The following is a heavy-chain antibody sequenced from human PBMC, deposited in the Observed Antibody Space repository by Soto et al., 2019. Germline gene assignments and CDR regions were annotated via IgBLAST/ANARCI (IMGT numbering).Heavy chain of an antibody. CDR3: ARGSSWGDSSHSPFPCFFDY. V-gene: IGHV1-2*02. J-gene: IGHJ4*01. CDR1: GYTFTGYY. CDR2: INPNSGGT. Sequence: ASVKVSCKGSGYTFTGYYMHWVRQAPGPGLEWVGWINPNSGGTNYAQKFQGRVTMTRDTSSGTAYMEVSRLRSDDTAVYYCARGSSWGDSSHSPFPCFFDYRGHGTTVPVSS. D-gene: IGHD6-13*01.